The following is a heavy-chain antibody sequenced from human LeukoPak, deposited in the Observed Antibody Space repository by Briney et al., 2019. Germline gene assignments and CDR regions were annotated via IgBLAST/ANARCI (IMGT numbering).Heavy chain of an antibody. CDR3: ATADDYGDYGWFDP. CDR1: GYTLTKLS. Sequence: ASVKVSCKVSGYTLTKLSMHWVRQAPGKGLEWMGGFDPEDGETIYAQKFQGRVTMTEDTSTDTAYMELSSLRSEDTAVYYCATADDYGDYGWFDPWGQGTLVTVSS. J-gene: IGHJ5*02. V-gene: IGHV1-24*01. CDR2: FDPEDGET. D-gene: IGHD4-17*01.